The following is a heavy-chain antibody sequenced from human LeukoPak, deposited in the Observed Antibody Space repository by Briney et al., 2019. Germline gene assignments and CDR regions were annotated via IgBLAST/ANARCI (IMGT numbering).Heavy chain of an antibody. V-gene: IGHV3-7*01. J-gene: IGHJ4*02. CDR3: AREAYYYDSSGFPYYFDY. CDR2: IKQDGSEK. CDR1: GFTFSSYW. D-gene: IGHD3-22*01. Sequence: GGSLRLSCAASGFTFSSYWMSWVRQAPGKGLEWVANIKQDGSEKYYVDSVKGRFTISRDNAKNTLYLQMNSLRAEDTAVYYCAREAYYYDSSGFPYYFDYWGQGTLVTVSS.